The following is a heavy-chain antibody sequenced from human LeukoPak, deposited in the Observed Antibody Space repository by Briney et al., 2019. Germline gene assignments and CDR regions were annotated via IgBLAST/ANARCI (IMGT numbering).Heavy chain of an antibody. CDR1: GFIFSSYA. J-gene: IGHJ4*02. Sequence: SGGSLRLSCAASGFIFSSYAMHWVRQAPGKGLEWVAVISYDGSNKYYADSVKGRFTISRDNSKSTLYLQMNSLRAEDPAVYYCARDMSSSWIFDYWGQGTLVTVSS. D-gene: IGHD6-13*01. CDR2: ISYDGSNK. CDR3: ARDMSSSWIFDY. V-gene: IGHV3-30-3*01.